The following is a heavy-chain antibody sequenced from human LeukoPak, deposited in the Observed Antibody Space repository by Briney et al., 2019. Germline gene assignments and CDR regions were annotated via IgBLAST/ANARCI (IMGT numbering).Heavy chain of an antibody. D-gene: IGHD2-2*01. CDR3: ARVGRWGCSSTSCYLRRYFDL. CDR1: GGSISSYY. V-gene: IGHV4-34*01. Sequence: SETLSLTCTVSGGSISSYYWSWIRQPPGKGLEWIGEINHSGSTNYNPSLKSRVTISVDTSKNQFSLKLSSVTAADTAVYYCARVGRWGCSSTSCYLRRYFDLWGRGTLVTVSS. CDR2: INHSGST. J-gene: IGHJ2*01.